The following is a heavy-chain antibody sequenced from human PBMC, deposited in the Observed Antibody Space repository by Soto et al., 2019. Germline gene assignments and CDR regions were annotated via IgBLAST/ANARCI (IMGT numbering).Heavy chain of an antibody. D-gene: IGHD2-15*01. V-gene: IGHV6-1*01. CDR3: AREDIVVVVAARRDYYGMDV. J-gene: IGHJ6*02. CDR1: GDSVPSNSAA. CDR2: TYYRSKWYN. Sequence: SQTLSLTCAISGDSVPSNSAAWNWIRQSPSRGLEWLGRTYYRSKWYNDYAVSVKSRITINPDTSKNQFSLQLNSVTPEDTAVYYCAREDIVVVVAARRDYYGMDVWGQGTTVTVSS.